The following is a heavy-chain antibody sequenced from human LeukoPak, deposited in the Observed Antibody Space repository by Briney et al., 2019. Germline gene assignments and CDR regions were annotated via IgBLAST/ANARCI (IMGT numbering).Heavy chain of an antibody. J-gene: IGHJ4*02. Sequence: ASVKVSCKASGYTFTSYGISWVRQAPGQGLEWMGWISAYNGNTNYAQKLQGRVTMTTDTSTSTAYMELRSLRSDDTAVYYCARGTYCGGDCYSAEYDYWGQGTLVTVSS. CDR2: ISAYNGNT. D-gene: IGHD2-21*02. V-gene: IGHV1-18*01. CDR3: ARGTYCGGDCYSAEYDY. CDR1: GYTFTSYG.